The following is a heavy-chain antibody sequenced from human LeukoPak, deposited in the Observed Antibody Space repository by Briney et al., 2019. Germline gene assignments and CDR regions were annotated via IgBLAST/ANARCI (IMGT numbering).Heavy chain of an antibody. V-gene: IGHV3-30*18. D-gene: IGHD3-22*01. CDR2: ISYDGSNK. CDR1: GFTFSSYG. CDR3: AKGVTYYYDSSGYPHFDY. J-gene: IGHJ4*02. Sequence: GGSLRLSCAASGFTFSSYGMHWVRQAPGKGLEGVAVISYDGSNKYYADSVKGRFTISRDNSKNTLYLQMNSLRAEDTAVYYCAKGVTYYYDSSGYPHFDYWGQGTLVTVSS.